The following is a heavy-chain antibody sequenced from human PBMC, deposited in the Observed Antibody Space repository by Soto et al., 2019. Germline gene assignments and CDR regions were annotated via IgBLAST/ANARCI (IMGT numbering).Heavy chain of an antibody. CDR1: GYTFTSYG. Sequence: QVQLVQSGAEVKKPGASVKVSCKASGYTFTSYGISWVRQAPGQGLEWMGWISAYNGNTNYAQKLQGRVTMTTDTSTSTAYMELRSLRSDDTAVYYCARATRLRFLEWLPPWDVWGQGTTVTVSS. J-gene: IGHJ6*02. CDR2: ISAYNGNT. V-gene: IGHV1-18*04. CDR3: ARATRLRFLEWLPPWDV. D-gene: IGHD3-3*01.